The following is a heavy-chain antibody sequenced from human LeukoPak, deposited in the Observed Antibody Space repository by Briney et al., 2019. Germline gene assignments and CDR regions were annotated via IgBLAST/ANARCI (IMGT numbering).Heavy chain of an antibody. CDR2: ISYDGSNK. CDR3: ARSSSWQYFDY. D-gene: IGHD6-13*01. Sequence: PGGSLRLSCAASGFTFSSYAMHWVRQAPGKGLEWVAVISYDGSNKYYADSVKGRFTIFRDNSKNTLYLQMNSLRAEDTAVYYCARSSSWQYFDYWGQGTLVTVSS. V-gene: IGHV3-30*04. CDR1: GFTFSSYA. J-gene: IGHJ4*02.